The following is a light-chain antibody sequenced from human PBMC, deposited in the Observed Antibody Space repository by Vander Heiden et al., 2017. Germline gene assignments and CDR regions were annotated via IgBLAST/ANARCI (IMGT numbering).Light chain of an antibody. CDR3: QSADSSGTYVV. V-gene: IGLV3-25*03. J-gene: IGLJ2*01. CDR2: KDS. CDR1: ALPKQY. Sequence: SYELTQPPSASVSPGQTATSTCSGDALPKQYAYWYQQKPGQAPVLVIYKDSERPSGIPERFSGSSSGTTVTLTISGVQAEDEADYYCQSADSSGTYVVFGGGTKLTVL.